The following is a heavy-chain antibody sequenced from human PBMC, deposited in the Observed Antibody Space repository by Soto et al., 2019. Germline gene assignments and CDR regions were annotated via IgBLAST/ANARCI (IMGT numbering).Heavy chain of an antibody. J-gene: IGHJ5*02. Sequence: GGSLRLSCASSGFNFSTYNMNWVRQAPGKGLEWVSYISSSASTIYYADSVKGRFTIARDKSKKSLYLQMNSLRAEDTAVYYCARDSEGDDFWGAYILFDPWGQGTLVTVSS. CDR1: GFNFSTYN. D-gene: IGHD3-3*01. CDR3: ARDSEGDDFWGAYILFDP. V-gene: IGHV3-48*01. CDR2: ISSSASTI.